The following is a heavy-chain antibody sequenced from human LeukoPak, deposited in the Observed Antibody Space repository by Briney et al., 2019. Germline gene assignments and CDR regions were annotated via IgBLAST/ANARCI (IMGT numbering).Heavy chain of an antibody. V-gene: IGHV4-59*12. J-gene: IGHJ4*02. Sequence: SETLSLTCTLSGGSISTYYWSWIRQPPGKGLEWIGYIYHSGSTNYNPSLKSRVTISVDTSKNQFSLKLSSVTAADTAVYYCARGGSSWYGLFDYWGQGTLVTVSS. CDR1: GGSISTYY. CDR3: ARGGSSWYGLFDY. CDR2: IYHSGST. D-gene: IGHD6-13*01.